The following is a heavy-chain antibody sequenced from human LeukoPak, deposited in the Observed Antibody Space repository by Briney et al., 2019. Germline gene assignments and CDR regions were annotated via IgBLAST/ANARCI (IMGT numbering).Heavy chain of an antibody. V-gene: IGHV3-23*01. D-gene: IGHD5-18*01. CDR2: ISNSGGST. CDR3: AKDLRIQLWAYYFDY. Sequence: SGGPLRLSCAASGFTFSSYAMTWVRQAPGKGLEWVSTISNSGGSTYYADSVKGRFTISRDNSKNTLYLHMNSLRDEDTAVYYCAKDLRIQLWAYYFDYWGQGTLVTVSS. J-gene: IGHJ4*02. CDR1: GFTFSSYA.